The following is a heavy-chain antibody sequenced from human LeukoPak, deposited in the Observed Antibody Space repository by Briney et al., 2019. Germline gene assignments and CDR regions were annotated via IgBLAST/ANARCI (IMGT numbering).Heavy chain of an antibody. J-gene: IGHJ2*01. Sequence: GGSLRLSCAASGFTFSSFAMSWVRQAPGKGLEWVSTISGSGHNTHYADSAKGRFTISRDNSENTVYLQMNSLRAQDTAVYFCADPGGSGAQFDLWGRGTLLTVSS. V-gene: IGHV3-23*01. CDR2: ISGSGHNT. CDR3: ADPGGSGAQFDL. D-gene: IGHD3-10*01. CDR1: GFTFSSFA.